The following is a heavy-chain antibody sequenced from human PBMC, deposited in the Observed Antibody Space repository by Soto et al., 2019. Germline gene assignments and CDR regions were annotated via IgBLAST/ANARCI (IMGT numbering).Heavy chain of an antibody. CDR2: IYFSGTT. CDR1: GGSISSGDYY. CDR3: ARRDRSGFSYWLDT. V-gene: IGHV4-31*11. D-gene: IGHD3-22*01. J-gene: IGHJ5*02. Sequence: LSLTCAVSGGSISSGDYYWSWIRQHPGKGLEWIGTIYFSGTTYYNPSLKSRVTISVDTSKNQFSLNLSSVTAADTAVYYCARRDRSGFSYWLDTWGQGTMVTVSS.